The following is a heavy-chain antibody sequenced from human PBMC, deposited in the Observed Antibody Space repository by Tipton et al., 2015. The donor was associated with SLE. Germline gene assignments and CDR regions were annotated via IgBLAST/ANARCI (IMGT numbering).Heavy chain of an antibody. CDR1: GGSISSYY. J-gene: IGHJ6*02. V-gene: IGHV4-59*01. Sequence: TLSLTCTVSGGSISSYYWSWIRQPPGKGLEWIGYIYYSGSTNYNPSLKSRVTMSVDTSKNQFSLKLSSVTAADTAVYCCARGEIGGIAAAALGGMDVWGQGTTVTVSS. D-gene: IGHD6-13*01. CDR3: ARGEIGGIAAAALGGMDV. CDR2: IYYSGST.